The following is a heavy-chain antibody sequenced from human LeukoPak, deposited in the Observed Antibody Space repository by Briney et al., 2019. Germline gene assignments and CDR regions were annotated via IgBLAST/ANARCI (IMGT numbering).Heavy chain of an antibody. Sequence: SETLSLTCTFSGGSRSDNYWSWIRQSPEKGLEWIGHIYNAETTNYNPSLRSRVTISIDTPRREFSLKLRSVTAADTAVYNCAASTYYGGFDYWDQGILVTVSS. CDR1: GGSRSDNY. V-gene: IGHV4-59*01. J-gene: IGHJ4*02. D-gene: IGHD4-23*01. CDR2: IYNAETT. CDR3: AASTYYGGFDY.